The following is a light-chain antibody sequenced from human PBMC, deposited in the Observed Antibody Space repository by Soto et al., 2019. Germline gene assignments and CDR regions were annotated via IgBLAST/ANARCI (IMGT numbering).Light chain of an antibody. V-gene: IGLV2-14*01. Sequence: QSVLTQPASVSGSPGQSITISCTGTSSDEGGYNDVSWYQQHPGKTPKHMIYEVSNRPSGVSNRCSGSKSGNTASLTISGLQAEDEADYDCSSYKSSSTLYVFGTGTKLTVL. CDR2: EVS. J-gene: IGLJ1*01. CDR3: SSYKSSSTLYV. CDR1: SSDEGGYND.